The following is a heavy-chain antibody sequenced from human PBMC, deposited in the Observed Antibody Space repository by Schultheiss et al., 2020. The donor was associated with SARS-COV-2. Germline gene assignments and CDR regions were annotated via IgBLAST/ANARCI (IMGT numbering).Heavy chain of an antibody. V-gene: IGHV1-18*01. CDR2: VSAYNGDT. CDR1: GYIFTHYD. D-gene: IGHD1-26*01. J-gene: IGHJ4*02. CDR3: TRAGVGSHYSDS. Sequence: ASVKVSCKTSGYIFTHYDISWVRQAPGQGLQWIGRVSAYNGDTTYALKLHDRVTMTTDTSTSTAYMELRSLTSGDTAVYYCTRAGVGSHYSDSWGQGTLVTVSS.